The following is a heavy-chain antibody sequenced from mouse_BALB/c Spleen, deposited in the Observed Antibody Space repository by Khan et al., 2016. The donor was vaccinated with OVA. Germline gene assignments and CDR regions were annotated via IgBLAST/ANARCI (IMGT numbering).Heavy chain of an antibody. CDR3: ARGGVTAPFAY. J-gene: IGHJ3*01. CDR2: ISDLAYTI. CDR1: GFTFSDYG. Sequence: EVELVESGGGLVQPGGSRKLSCAASGFTFSDYGMAWVRQAPGKGPEWVAFISDLAYTIYYADTVTGRFIITRENAKNTLYLEMSMLRYDATAIYYCARGGVTAPFAYWGLGTLVTVSA. V-gene: IGHV5-15*02. D-gene: IGHD1-2*01.